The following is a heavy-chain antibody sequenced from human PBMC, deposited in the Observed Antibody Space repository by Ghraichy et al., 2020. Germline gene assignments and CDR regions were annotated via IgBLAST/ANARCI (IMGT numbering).Heavy chain of an antibody. V-gene: IGHV4-39*01. CDR1: GGSISSSSYY. CDR2: IYYSGST. CDR3: ATQTYYYDSSGYYPDY. J-gene: IGHJ4*02. Sequence: SETLSLTCTVSGGSISSSSYYWGWIRQPPGKGLEWIGSIYYSGSTYYNPSLKSRVTISVDTSKNQFSLKLSSVTAADTAVYYCATQTYYYDSSGYYPDYWGQGTLVTVSS. D-gene: IGHD3-22*01.